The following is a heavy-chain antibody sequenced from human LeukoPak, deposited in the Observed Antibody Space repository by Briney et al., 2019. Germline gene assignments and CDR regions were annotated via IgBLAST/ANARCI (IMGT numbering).Heavy chain of an antibody. CDR1: GGSISSSSYY. Sequence: SETLSLTCTVSGGSISSSSYYWGWIRQPPGKGLEWIGSIYYSGSTYYNPSLKSRVTISVDTSKNQFSLKLSSVTAADTAVYYCARGGGYSSSWYWGRWFDLWGQGTLVTVSS. J-gene: IGHJ5*02. D-gene: IGHD6-13*01. CDR3: ARGGGYSSSWYWGRWFDL. V-gene: IGHV4-39*01. CDR2: IYYSGST.